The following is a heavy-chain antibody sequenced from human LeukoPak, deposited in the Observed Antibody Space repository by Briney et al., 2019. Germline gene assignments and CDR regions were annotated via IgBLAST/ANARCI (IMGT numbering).Heavy chain of an antibody. V-gene: IGHV3-30*03. Sequence: PGRSLRLSCAASGFTFTTFGIHWVRQAPSKGLEWVAAISPDGNIDYYSDSVKGRFSISRDDSKNMIYLQMNSLRGEDSAVYFCARINNFDDFWGQGTLVTVSS. CDR3: ARINNFDDF. J-gene: IGHJ4*02. D-gene: IGHD1-1*01. CDR2: ISPDGNID. CDR1: GFTFTTFG.